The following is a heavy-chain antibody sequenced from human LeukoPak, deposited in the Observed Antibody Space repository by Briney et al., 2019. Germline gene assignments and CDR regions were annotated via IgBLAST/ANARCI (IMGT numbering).Heavy chain of an antibody. Sequence: SETLSLTCVVYGGSFSGYYWSWIRQPPGKGLEWIGEVNHSGSTNFNPSLKSRVTISVDTSKNQFSLKLSPMTAADTAVYYCARVNWNLYYYYYYMDVWGKGTTVTVSS. CDR1: GGSFSGYY. J-gene: IGHJ6*03. CDR3: ARVNWNLYYYYYYMDV. V-gene: IGHV4-34*01. CDR2: VNHSGST. D-gene: IGHD1-1*01.